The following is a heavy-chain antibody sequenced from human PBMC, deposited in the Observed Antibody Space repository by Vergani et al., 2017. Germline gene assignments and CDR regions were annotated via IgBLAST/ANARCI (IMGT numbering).Heavy chain of an antibody. D-gene: IGHD5-18*01. Sequence: QVQLVQSGAEVKKPGASVKVSCKASGYTFTSYGISWVRQAPGQGLEWMGWINPNSGGTNYAQKFQGRVTMTRDTSISTAYMELSRLRSDDTAVYYCARVPGYSYGPSFDYWGQGTLVTVSS. V-gene: IGHV1-2*02. CDR1: GYTFTSYG. CDR3: ARVPGYSYGPSFDY. CDR2: INPNSGGT. J-gene: IGHJ4*02.